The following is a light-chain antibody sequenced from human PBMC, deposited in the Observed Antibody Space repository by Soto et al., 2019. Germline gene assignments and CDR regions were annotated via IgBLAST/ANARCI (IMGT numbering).Light chain of an antibody. V-gene: IGKV1-39*01. J-gene: IGKJ5*01. CDR1: ESISNY. CDR2: AAS. Sequence: DIQKTQSPSSLSASVVYRVTIACRASESISNYFNWYQQKPGKAPKLLIYAASSLQSGVPSRFSGSGSGTDFTLTISSLQPEDFATYYCQQSYSTLITFGQGTRLEIK. CDR3: QQSYSTLIT.